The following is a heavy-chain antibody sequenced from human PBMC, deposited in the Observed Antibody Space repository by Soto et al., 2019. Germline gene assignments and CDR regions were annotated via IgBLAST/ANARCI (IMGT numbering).Heavy chain of an antibody. CDR1: GGSFSGYY. D-gene: IGHD5-12*01. V-gene: IGHV4-34*01. J-gene: IGHJ4*02. Sequence: PSETLSLTCAVYGGSFSGYYWSWIRQPPGKGLEWIGETNHSGSTNYNPSLKSRVTISVDTSKNQFSLKLSSVTAADTAVYYCARLEMATITFDYWGQGTLVTVSS. CDR3: ARLEMATITFDY. CDR2: TNHSGST.